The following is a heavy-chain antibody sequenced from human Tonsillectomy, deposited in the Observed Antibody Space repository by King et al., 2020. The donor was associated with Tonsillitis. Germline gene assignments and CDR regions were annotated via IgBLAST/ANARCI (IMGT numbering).Heavy chain of an antibody. V-gene: IGHV1-69*01. CDR3: ARGRRPYCSSTSCLNWFDP. CDR2: IIPIFGTA. CDR1: GGTFSSYA. D-gene: IGHD2-2*01. Sequence: VQLVEPGAEVKKPGSSVKVSCKASGGTFSSYAISWVRQAPGQGLEWMGGIIPIFGTANYAQKFQGRVTITADESTSTAYMELSSLRSEDTAVYYCARGRRPYCSSTSCLNWFDPWGQGTLVTVSS. J-gene: IGHJ5*02.